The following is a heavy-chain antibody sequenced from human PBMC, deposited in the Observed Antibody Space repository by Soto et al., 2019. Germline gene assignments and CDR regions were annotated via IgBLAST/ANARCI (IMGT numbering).Heavy chain of an antibody. J-gene: IGHJ4*02. V-gene: IGHV1-18*01. Sequence: VASVKVSCKASGYTFTSYGISWVRQAPGQGLEWMGWISAYNGNTNYAQKLQGRVTMTTDTSTSTAYMELRSLRSDDTAVYYCARDRRSSGWQDLNDYWGQGTLVTVSS. CDR2: ISAYNGNT. D-gene: IGHD6-19*01. CDR1: GYTFTSYG. CDR3: ARDRRSSGWQDLNDY.